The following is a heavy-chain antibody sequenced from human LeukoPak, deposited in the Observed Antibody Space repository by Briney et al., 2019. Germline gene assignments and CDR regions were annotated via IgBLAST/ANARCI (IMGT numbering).Heavy chain of an antibody. D-gene: IGHD6-19*01. Sequence: GGSLRLSCAASGFTFSSYSMNWVRQAPGKGLEWVSYISSSSSTIHYADSVKGRFTISRDNAKNSLYLQMNSLRAEDTAVYYCARVIAVAGLDYWGQGTLVTVSS. CDR1: GFTFSSYS. CDR3: ARVIAVAGLDY. J-gene: IGHJ4*02. V-gene: IGHV3-48*01. CDR2: ISSSSSTI.